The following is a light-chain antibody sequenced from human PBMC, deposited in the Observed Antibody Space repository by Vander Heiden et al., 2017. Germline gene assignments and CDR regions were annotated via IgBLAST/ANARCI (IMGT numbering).Light chain of an antibody. CDR1: QSVLYSYNNTNY. J-gene: IGKJ3*01. CDR3: QQYYSTPFT. CDR2: WAS. Sequence: DNVMTHPSPSLAVSLGDRATIKCKSSQSVLYSYNNTNYLAWYQQKPGQPPKLLIYWASTREAGVPDRFSGSGSGTDFTLTISSLQAEDVAVYYCQQYYSTPFTFGPGTKVDIK. V-gene: IGKV4-1*01.